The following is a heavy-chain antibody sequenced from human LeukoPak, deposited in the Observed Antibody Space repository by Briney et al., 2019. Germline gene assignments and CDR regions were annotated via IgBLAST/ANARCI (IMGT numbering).Heavy chain of an antibody. Sequence: GGSLRLSCAASGFTFSSYWMHWVRQAPGKGLVWVSRINPTASRTSYADSVKGRFTISRDNAKNTLYLQMSSLRAEDTAVYYCARDQSEWLRAFDYWGQGTLVTVSS. CDR3: ARDQSEWLRAFDY. CDR2: INPTASRT. J-gene: IGHJ4*02. CDR1: GFTFSSYW. V-gene: IGHV3-74*01. D-gene: IGHD5-12*01.